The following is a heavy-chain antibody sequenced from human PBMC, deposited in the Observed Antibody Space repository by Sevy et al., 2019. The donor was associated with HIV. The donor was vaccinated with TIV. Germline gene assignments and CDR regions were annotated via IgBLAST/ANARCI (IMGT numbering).Heavy chain of an antibody. J-gene: IGHJ4*02. CDR1: GYIFTKSW. Sequence: GESLKISCKGSGYIFTKSWIAWLRQVPGKGLEWMGMIYPGDSDTRYSPSFQGQVTLSAGQSIDTDYLQWSTLAASDSAIYYCARLDVNGWYKMFDSWGQGTLVTVSS. CDR2: IYPGDSDT. D-gene: IGHD6-19*01. V-gene: IGHV5-51*01. CDR3: ARLDVNGWYKMFDS.